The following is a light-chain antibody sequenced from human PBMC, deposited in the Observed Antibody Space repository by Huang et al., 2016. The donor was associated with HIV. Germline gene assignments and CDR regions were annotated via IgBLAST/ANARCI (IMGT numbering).Light chain of an antibody. Sequence: EIVMTQSPATLSVSPGERVTLSCRASQSVATKLAWYQHKPGQAPRLLIYGASSRANGVPARVSGSGSGTDFTLTIGSLQSEDFAVYYCQQYNDWPRAFGQGTKVEIK. CDR3: QQYNDWPRA. CDR1: QSVATK. CDR2: GAS. J-gene: IGKJ1*01. V-gene: IGKV3-15*01.